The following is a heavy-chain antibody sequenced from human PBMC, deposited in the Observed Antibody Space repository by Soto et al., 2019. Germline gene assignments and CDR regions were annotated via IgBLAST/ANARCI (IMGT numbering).Heavy chain of an antibody. V-gene: IGHV1-69*06. CDR3: ATDPRGAKWFDP. J-gene: IGHJ5*02. CDR1: GGTFSSYA. D-gene: IGHD3-10*01. Sequence: GASVKVSCKASGGTFSSYAISWVRQAPGQGLEWMGGIIPIFGTAIYAQKFQGRVTITADTSTDTAYMELSSLRSEYTAVYYCATDPRGAKWFDPWGQGTLVTVSS. CDR2: IIPIFGTA.